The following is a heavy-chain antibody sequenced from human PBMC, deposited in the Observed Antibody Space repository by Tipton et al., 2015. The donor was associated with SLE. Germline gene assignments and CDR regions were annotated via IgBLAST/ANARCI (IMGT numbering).Heavy chain of an antibody. J-gene: IGHJ4*02. V-gene: IGHV1-69*01. D-gene: IGHD5-18*01. Sequence: QSGAEVKKPGSSVKVSCKTSGGALSNSDITWVRQAPGQGLEWMGGIIPLFGRVTYAQEFQGRVTITADEATSTAYMELRSLRSDDTAIYYCARVRVDTAMGVFDFWGQGTLVTVSS. CDR1: GGALSNSD. CDR2: IIPLFGRV. CDR3: ARVRVDTAMGVFDF.